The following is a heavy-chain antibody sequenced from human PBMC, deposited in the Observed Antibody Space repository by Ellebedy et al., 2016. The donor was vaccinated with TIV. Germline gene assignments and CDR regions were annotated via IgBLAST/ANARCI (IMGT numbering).Heavy chain of an antibody. CDR2: INRDGSET. Sequence: GGSLRLSXVASGFTFSSNWMHWVRQAPGKGPVWVSRINRDGSETNYADSVKGRFTISRDNAKNTLYLQMNSLRAEDTAVYYCARDPDYGGNPGHFDYWGQGTLVTVSS. CDR1: GFTFSSNW. CDR3: ARDPDYGGNPGHFDY. D-gene: IGHD4-23*01. V-gene: IGHV3-74*01. J-gene: IGHJ4*02.